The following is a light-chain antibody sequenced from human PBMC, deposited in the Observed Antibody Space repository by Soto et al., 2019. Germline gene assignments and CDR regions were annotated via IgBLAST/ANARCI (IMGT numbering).Light chain of an antibody. CDR3: QPYNNWPLT. J-gene: IGKJ5*01. CDR2: GAS. Sequence: EIVMTQSPATLSVSPGERATLSCRASQSVSRNLAWYQQKPGQAPRLLIYGASTRATGIPARFSGSGSGTEFTLTISSLQSEDFAVYYCQPYNNWPLTFGQGPRRDIK. V-gene: IGKV3D-15*01. CDR1: QSVSRN.